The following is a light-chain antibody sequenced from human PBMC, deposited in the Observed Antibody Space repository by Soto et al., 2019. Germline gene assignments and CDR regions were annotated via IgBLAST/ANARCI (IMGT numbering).Light chain of an antibody. CDR2: ESS. J-gene: IGLJ3*02. V-gene: IGLV2-23*01. Sequence: QSALTQPASVAGSPGQSITISCTGTSSEVGSYNLVSWYQQHPGKAPKLMIYESSNRPSGVSNRFSGSKPGNTASLTISGLQAEDEADDYCCSYAGSSTLVFGGGTKLTVL. CDR1: SSEVGSYNL. CDR3: CSYAGSSTLV.